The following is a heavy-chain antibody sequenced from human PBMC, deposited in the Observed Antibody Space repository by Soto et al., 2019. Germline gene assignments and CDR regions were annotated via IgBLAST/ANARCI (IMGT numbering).Heavy chain of an antibody. CDR2: LSAYNGNT. Sequence: QVQLVQSGAEVKKPGASVKVSCKASGYTFTSYGISWVRQAPGQGLEWMGWLSAYNGNTNYAQKLQGRVTMTTDTSTSTAYMELRSLRSDDTAVYYCARDLLEDSSGSSPGDYWGQGTLVTVSS. D-gene: IGHD3-22*01. J-gene: IGHJ4*02. V-gene: IGHV1-18*01. CDR3: ARDLLEDSSGSSPGDY. CDR1: GYTFTSYG.